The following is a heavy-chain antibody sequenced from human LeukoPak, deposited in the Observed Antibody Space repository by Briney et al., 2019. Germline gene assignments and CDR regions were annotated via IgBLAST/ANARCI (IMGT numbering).Heavy chain of an antibody. J-gene: IGHJ4*02. V-gene: IGHV4-61*02. D-gene: IGHD4-11*01. Sequence: SEALSLTCTVSGGSISSGSYYWSWIRQPAGKGLEWIGRIYTSGSTNYNPSLKSRVTISVDTSKNQFSLKLSSVAAADTAVYYCARGVGTRRHSSYFDYWGQGTLVTISS. CDR1: GGSISSGSYY. CDR2: IYTSGST. CDR3: ARGVGTRRHSSYFDY.